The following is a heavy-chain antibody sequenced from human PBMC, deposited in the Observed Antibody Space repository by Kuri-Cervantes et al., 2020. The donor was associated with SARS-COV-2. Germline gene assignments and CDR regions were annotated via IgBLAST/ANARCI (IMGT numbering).Heavy chain of an antibody. Sequence: SVKVSCKASGGTFSSYAISWVRQAPGQGLEWMGRIIPIFGTANYAQKFQGRVTITADESTSTAYMELSSLRSENTAVYYCASSNLGVVREPNAFDIWGQGTMVTVSS. J-gene: IGHJ3*02. CDR3: ASSNLGVVREPNAFDI. CDR2: IIPIFGTA. D-gene: IGHD3-3*01. V-gene: IGHV1-69*13. CDR1: GGTFSSYA.